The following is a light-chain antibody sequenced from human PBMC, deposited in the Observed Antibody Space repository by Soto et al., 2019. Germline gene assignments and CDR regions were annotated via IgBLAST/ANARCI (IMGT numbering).Light chain of an antibody. Sequence: QGVVTQSPSASASLGASVKLTWTLSSGHSSYAIAWHQQQPEKGPRYLMKLNSDGSHSKGDGIPDRFSGSSSGAERYLTISSLQSEDEADYYCQTWGTGTVVFGGGTQLTVL. J-gene: IGLJ2*01. V-gene: IGLV4-69*01. CDR2: LNSDGSH. CDR1: SGHSSYA. CDR3: QTWGTGTVV.